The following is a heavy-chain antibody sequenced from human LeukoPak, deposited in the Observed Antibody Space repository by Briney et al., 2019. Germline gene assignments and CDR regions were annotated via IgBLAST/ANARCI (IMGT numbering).Heavy chain of an antibody. V-gene: IGHV3-23*01. D-gene: IGHD2-2*01. CDR3: AKNHEHGRYAGFDF. J-gene: IGHJ3*01. Sequence: GGSLRLSCAASGFTFSSYAMSWVRQAPGKGLEWVSAISGSGGSTYYADSVKGRFTISGDNSKNTLYLQMNSLRAEDTAVYYCAKNHEHGRYAGFDFWAEGASVAVSS. CDR2: ISGSGGST. CDR1: GFTFSSYA.